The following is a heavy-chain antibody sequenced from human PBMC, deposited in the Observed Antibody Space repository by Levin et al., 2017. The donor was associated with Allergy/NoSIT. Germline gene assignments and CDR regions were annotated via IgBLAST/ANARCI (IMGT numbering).Heavy chain of an antibody. J-gene: IGHJ6*02. D-gene: IGHD4-17*01. CDR1: GFTFSSYA. CDR2: ISSNGGST. V-gene: IGHV3-64*01. Sequence: GGSLRLSCAASGFTFSSYAMHWVRQAPGKGLEYVSAISSNGGSTYYANSVKGRFTISRDNSKNTLYLQMGSLRAEDMAVYYCARAPRRSTVTTYYYYDGMDVWGQGTTVTVSS. CDR3: ARAPRRSTVTTYYYYDGMDV.